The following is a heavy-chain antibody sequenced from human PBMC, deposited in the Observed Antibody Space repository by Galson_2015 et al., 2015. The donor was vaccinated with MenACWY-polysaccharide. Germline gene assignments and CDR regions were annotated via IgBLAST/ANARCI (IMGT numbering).Heavy chain of an antibody. D-gene: IGHD2-15*01. CDR3: AKANSGGICTSGWACWFDP. CDR2: ISGGGGTT. V-gene: IGHV3-23*01. J-gene: IGHJ5*02. Sequence: SLRLSCAASGFTFSNYAMSWVRQAPGKGLEWVSTISGGGGTTYYADSVKGRFTISRDNSKNMVYLQMNSLRAEDTAIYYCAKANSGGICTSGWACWFDPWGQGSLVIVSS. CDR1: GFTFSNYA.